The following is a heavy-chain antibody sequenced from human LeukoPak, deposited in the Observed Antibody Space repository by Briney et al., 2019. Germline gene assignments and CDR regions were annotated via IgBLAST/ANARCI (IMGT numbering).Heavy chain of an antibody. CDR3: ASNLGYCSSTSCSSGYYYYGMDV. D-gene: IGHD2-2*01. CDR1: GGSFSGYY. J-gene: IGHJ6*02. CDR2: INHSGST. V-gene: IGHV4-34*01. Sequence: SETLSLTCAVYGGSFSGYYWSWIRQPPGKGLEWIGVINHSGSTNYNPSLKSRVTISVDTSKNQFSLKLSSVTAADTAVYYCASNLGYCSSTSCSSGYYYYGMDVWGQGTTVSVSS.